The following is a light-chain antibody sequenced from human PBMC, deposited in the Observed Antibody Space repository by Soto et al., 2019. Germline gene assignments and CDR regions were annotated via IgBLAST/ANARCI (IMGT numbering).Light chain of an antibody. Sequence: IVLTHSPGTLSLPTSYSATLSCIAIHSVSSTFLAWYQHKPGRPPRLLIHGASSRATGIPDRFTGSGSGTDFTLTISRLEPEDFAVYYCQQYGSSPIFSFGPVTKVDIK. V-gene: IGKV3-20*01. CDR2: GAS. J-gene: IGKJ3*01. CDR3: QQYGSSPIFS. CDR1: HSVSSTF.